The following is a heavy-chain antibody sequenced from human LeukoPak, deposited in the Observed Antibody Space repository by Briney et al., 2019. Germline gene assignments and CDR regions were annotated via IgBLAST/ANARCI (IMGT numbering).Heavy chain of an antibody. CDR2: INHSGST. D-gene: IGHD6-19*01. CDR3: ARASSGWNKDFDY. Sequence: SETLSLTXAVYGGSFSGYYWSWIRQPPGKGLEWIGEINHSGSTNYDPSLKSRVTISVDTSKNQFSLKLSSVTAADTAVYYCARASSGWNKDFDYWGQGTLVTVSS. V-gene: IGHV4-34*01. CDR1: GGSFSGYY. J-gene: IGHJ4*02.